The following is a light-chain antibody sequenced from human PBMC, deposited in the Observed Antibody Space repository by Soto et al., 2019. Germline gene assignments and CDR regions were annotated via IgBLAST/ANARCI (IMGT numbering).Light chain of an antibody. CDR1: SSNIGAGYD. CDR3: QSYDTSLSGVI. Sequence: QSVLTQTPSVSGAPGQKITMSCTGSSSNIGAGYDVHWYQQVPGAAPRLLIYADNNRPSGVPDRFSASKSGTSASLAITGLQGDDEANYYCQSYDTSLSGVIFGAGTTLTVL. CDR2: ADN. V-gene: IGLV1-40*01. J-gene: IGLJ2*01.